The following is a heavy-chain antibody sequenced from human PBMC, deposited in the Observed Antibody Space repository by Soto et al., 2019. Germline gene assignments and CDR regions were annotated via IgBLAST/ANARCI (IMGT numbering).Heavy chain of an antibody. J-gene: IGHJ5*02. CDR3: ARGYCSSTICYIWDNWFDP. CDR1: GGSISRGDYY. D-gene: IGHD2-2*02. Sequence: SETLSLTCTVSGGSISRGDYYWSWIRQPPGKGLEWIGYIYYSGRTNYTPSLKSRVTISVDTSKNQFSLKLSSVTAADTAVYYCARGYCSSTICYIWDNWFDPWGQGTLVTVSS. CDR2: IYYSGRT. V-gene: IGHV4-61*08.